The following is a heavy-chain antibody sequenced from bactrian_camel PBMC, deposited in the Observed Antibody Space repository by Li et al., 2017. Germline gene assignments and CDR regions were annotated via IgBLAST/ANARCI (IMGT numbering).Heavy chain of an antibody. Sequence: LRLSCAASGFTFSYLYLTWFRQAPGKKREGVACMNLNTGTSHYGDSVKGRVTISQGNAKTTLYLQMNSLKPEDTGMYYCAATRYNYLDGTWLPLSHLEYQHWGQGTQVTVS. D-gene: IGHD6*01. V-gene: IGHV3S64*01. CDR2: MNLNTGTS. J-gene: IGHJ4*01. CDR3: AATRYNYLDGTWLPLSHLEYQH. CDR1: GFTFSYLY.